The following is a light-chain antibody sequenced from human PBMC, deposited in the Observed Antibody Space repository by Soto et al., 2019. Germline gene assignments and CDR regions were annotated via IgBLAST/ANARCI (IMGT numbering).Light chain of an antibody. CDR2: GNS. CDR1: SSNIGAGYD. CDR3: QSYDSSLSGNWV. Sequence: QSVLTQPPSVSGAPGQRVTISCTGSSSNIGAGYDVHWYQQLPGTAPKLLIYGNSNRPSGVPDRFSGSKSGTSASLAITGLQAEDEADYYCQSYDSSLSGNWVFGGGTTLTVL. V-gene: IGLV1-40*01. J-gene: IGLJ3*02.